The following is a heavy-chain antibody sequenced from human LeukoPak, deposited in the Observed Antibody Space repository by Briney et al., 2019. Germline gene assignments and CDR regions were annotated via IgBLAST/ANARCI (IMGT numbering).Heavy chain of an antibody. CDR2: ISYDGSDK. V-gene: IGHV3-30-3*01. D-gene: IGHD3-9*01. J-gene: IGHJ4*02. CDR3: AKELERYFDW. Sequence: GGSLRLSCAASGFTFSSYAMHWVRQAPGKGLEWVTVISYDGSDKYYVDSVKGRFTIFRDNSKNALYLQMNSLRAEDTAVYYCAKELERYFDWWGQGTLVTVSS. CDR1: GFTFSSYA.